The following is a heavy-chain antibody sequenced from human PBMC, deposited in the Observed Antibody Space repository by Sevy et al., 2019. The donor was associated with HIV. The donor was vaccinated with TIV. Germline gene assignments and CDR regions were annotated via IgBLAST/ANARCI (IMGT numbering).Heavy chain of an antibody. Sequence: GGSLRLSCAASGFTFSNYGMHWVRQAPGKGLEWVAVIWNDGSNKYYADSVKGRFTISRDNSKNTLYLQMNSLRVEDTAVYFCARGGDFNDRRAKMDFDYWGQGTLVTVSS. D-gene: IGHD2-21*02. V-gene: IGHV3-33*01. J-gene: IGHJ4*02. CDR3: ARGGDFNDRRAKMDFDY. CDR2: IWNDGSNK. CDR1: GFTFSNYG.